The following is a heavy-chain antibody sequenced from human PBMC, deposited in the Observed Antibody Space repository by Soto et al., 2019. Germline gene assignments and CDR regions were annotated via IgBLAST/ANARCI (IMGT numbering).Heavy chain of an antibody. CDR2: IYYTGST. V-gene: IGHV4-30-2*06. CDR3: ARGGFQLLPNY. D-gene: IGHD2-2*01. J-gene: IGHJ4*02. CDR1: GGSISNDNYS. Sequence: SETLSLTCTVSGGSISNDNYSWSWIRQSRGKGLEWIGYIYYTGSTYCNPSLKSRVTISIDRSKNQFSLKLTSVTAADTAVYYCARGGFQLLPNYWGQGSLVTVSS.